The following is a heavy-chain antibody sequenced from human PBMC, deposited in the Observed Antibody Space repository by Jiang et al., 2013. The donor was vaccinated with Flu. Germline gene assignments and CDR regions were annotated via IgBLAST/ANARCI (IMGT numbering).Heavy chain of an antibody. CDR3: AKGSRVAGTRYYFDY. CDR1: GFTFSSFA. CDR2: GSGSGATT. J-gene: IGHJ4*02. D-gene: IGHD6-19*01. V-gene: IGHV3-23*01. Sequence: RLSCAASGFTFSSFAMNWVRQAPGKGLECVSTGSGSGATTNYADSVKGRFTISRDNSKNTVYLQMNSLRAEDTAVYYCAKGSRVAGTRYYFDYWGQGTLVTVSS.